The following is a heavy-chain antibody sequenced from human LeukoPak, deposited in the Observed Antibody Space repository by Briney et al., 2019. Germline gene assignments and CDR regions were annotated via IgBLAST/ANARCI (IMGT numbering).Heavy chain of an antibody. CDR2: INPNSGGT. D-gene: IGHD6-13*01. J-gene: IGHJ4*02. CDR3: ARRDIAAAGMFLDY. Sequence: ASVKVSCKASGYTFTGYYMHWVRQAPGQGLEWMGWINPNSGGTNYAQKFQGRVTMTRDTSISTAYMELSRLRSDDTAVYYCARRDIAAAGMFLDYWGQGTLVTVSS. V-gene: IGHV1-2*02. CDR1: GYTFTGYY.